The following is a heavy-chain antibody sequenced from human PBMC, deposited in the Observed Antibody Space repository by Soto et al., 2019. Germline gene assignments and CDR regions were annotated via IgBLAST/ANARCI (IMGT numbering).Heavy chain of an antibody. D-gene: IGHD3-10*01. CDR2: IDPSDSYT. Sequence: PEESLKISCKGSGYSFTSYWISWVRQMPGKGLEWMGRIDPSDSYTNYSPSFQGHVTISADKSIDTAYLQWSSLKASDTAMYYCARQKEDRYGSGSYYYYYGMDVWGQGTKVTVSS. CDR1: GYSFTSYW. V-gene: IGHV5-10-1*01. J-gene: IGHJ6*02. CDR3: ARQKEDRYGSGSYYYYYGMDV.